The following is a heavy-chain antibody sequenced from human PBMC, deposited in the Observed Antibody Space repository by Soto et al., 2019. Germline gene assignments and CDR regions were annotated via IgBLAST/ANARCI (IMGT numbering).Heavy chain of an antibody. Sequence: ESGPTLVNPAQTLTLTCTFSGFSLRTRGVGVAWIRQPPGKALEWLALIYWDDDKRYSPFLKSRLTITKDTSKNQVVLTMTNMDPVDTATYSCALSVVAGLGYYFDYWGQGTLVTVSS. CDR1: GFSLRTRGVG. D-gene: IGHD6-19*01. V-gene: IGHV2-5*02. J-gene: IGHJ4*02. CDR2: IYWDDDK. CDR3: ALSVVAGLGYYFDY.